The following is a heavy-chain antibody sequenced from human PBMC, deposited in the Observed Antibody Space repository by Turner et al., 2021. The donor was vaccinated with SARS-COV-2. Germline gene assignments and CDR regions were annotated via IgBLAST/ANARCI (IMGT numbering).Heavy chain of an antibody. V-gene: IGHV3-7*01. Sequence: EVQLEESGGGLVQPGGSLRLSCAASGFTFNNYWMTWVRQAPGKGLEWVAKIKEDGSEKYYVDSVKGRFTISRDNAKNSMYLQMNTLRAEDTAVYYCARPYSSGWYINFIFWGQGTLVTVSS. CDR2: IKEDGSEK. CDR3: ARPYSSGWYINFIF. D-gene: IGHD6-19*01. CDR1: GFTFNNYW. J-gene: IGHJ1*01.